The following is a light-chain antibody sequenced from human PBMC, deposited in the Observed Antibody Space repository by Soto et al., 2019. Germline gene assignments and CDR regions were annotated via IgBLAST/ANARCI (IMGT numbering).Light chain of an antibody. CDR1: QSVISTY. J-gene: IGKJ1*01. Sequence: EIVLAQYPGALSLSPGERAALSCRASQSVISTYLAWYQQKPGQAPRLLIYGASTRATGIPARISGSGSGTEFTLTISSLQSEDFAVYYCQQYNNWPQTFGQGTKVDI. CDR2: GAS. V-gene: IGKV3-15*01. CDR3: QQYNNWPQT.